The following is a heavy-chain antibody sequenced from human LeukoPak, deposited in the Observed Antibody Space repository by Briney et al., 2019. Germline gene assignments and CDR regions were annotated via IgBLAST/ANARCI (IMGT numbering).Heavy chain of an antibody. CDR1: GGSFSGYY. CDR2: INHSGST. J-gene: IGHJ4*02. D-gene: IGHD3-10*01. CDR3: ARGRGNWKIQGSGSYDY. Sequence: SETLSLTCAVYGGSFSGYYWSWLRQPPGKGLEWIGEINHSGSTNYNPSLKSRVTISVDTSKNQFSLKLSSVTAADTAVYYCARGRGNWKIQGSGSYDYWGQGTLVTVSS. V-gene: IGHV4-34*01.